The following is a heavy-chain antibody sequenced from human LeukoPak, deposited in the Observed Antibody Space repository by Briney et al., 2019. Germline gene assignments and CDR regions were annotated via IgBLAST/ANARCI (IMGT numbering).Heavy chain of an antibody. J-gene: IGHJ4*02. CDR2: IHYTGTT. D-gene: IGHD3-10*01. CDR1: GGSISGYY. CDR3: ARVVRGVIVFDY. V-gene: IGHV4-59*08. Sequence: SETLSLTCTVSGGSISGYYWSWIRQPPGKGLEWIGLIHYTGTTNYNPSLKSRVTISLDTSKNQFSLNLSSVTAADTAVYFCARVVRGVIVFDYWGQGTLVTVSS.